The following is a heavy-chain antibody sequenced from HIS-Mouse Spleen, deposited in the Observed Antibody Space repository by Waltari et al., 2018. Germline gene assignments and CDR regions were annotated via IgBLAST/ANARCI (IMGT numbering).Heavy chain of an antibody. CDR2: KWYEGSNK. V-gene: IGHV3-33*06. J-gene: IGHJ4*02. Sequence: QVQLVESGGGVVQPGRSLRLSCAASGFTFSSYGMHWVRQAPGKGLEWWEVKWYEGSNKYYADSVKGRFTISRDNSKNTLYLQMNSLRAEDTAVYYCAKGGGYCSGGSCYYFDYWGQGTLVTVSS. D-gene: IGHD2-15*01. CDR1: GFTFSSYG. CDR3: AKGGGYCSGGSCYYFDY.